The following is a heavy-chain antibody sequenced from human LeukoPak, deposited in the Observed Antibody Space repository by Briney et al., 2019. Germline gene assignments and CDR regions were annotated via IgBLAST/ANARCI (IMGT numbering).Heavy chain of an antibody. Sequence: SQTLSPTCAISGDSVSSNSVAWSWVRQSPSRGLEWLGRTYYRSKWYSDYADSVKSRITINADTSKNQFSLHLDSVTPEDTAVYYCARDSRVSNSLPFDCWGQGTLVTVSS. V-gene: IGHV6-1*01. CDR2: TYYRSKWYS. CDR3: ARDSRVSNSLPFDC. D-gene: IGHD4-11*01. CDR1: GDSVSSNSVA. J-gene: IGHJ4*02.